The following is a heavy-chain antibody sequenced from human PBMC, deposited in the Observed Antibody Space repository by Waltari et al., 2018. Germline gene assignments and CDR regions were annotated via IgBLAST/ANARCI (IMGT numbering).Heavy chain of an antibody. J-gene: IGHJ5*02. CDR3: ARASRCGNDSCVLSSNWFDP. D-gene: IGHD2-21*02. V-gene: IGHV4-39*07. Sequence: QVQLRESGPALVTPSETLSLTCFVSGGSIASTNSYWGWLRQPPGKALGWIGSIYHTGVTYYKPSFRSRVSISLDKSKNQFSLQMTSVTAADTAVYYCARASRCGNDSCVLSSNWFDPWGQGTLVTVSS. CDR1: GGSIASTNSY. CDR2: IYHTGVT.